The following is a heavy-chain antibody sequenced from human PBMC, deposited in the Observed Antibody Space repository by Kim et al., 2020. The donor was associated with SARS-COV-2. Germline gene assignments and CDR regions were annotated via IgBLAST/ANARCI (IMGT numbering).Heavy chain of an antibody. CDR2: IRYEGSAE. Sequence: GGSLRLSCVASGLTFKNYWMTWVRQAPGTGLEWVASIRYEGSAEIYVDSVRGRFTISRDNAKDSVFLQLSSLRAEDTAVYYCAKGTNMDVWGQGTTVTVSS. CDR3: AKGTNMDV. CDR1: GLTFKNYW. J-gene: IGHJ6*02. D-gene: IGHD1-1*01. V-gene: IGHV3-7*03.